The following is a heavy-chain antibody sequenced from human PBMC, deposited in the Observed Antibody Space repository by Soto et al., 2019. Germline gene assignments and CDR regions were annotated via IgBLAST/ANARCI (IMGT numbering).Heavy chain of an antibody. Sequence: KPGGSLRLSCAASGFTFSSYSMNWVRQAPGKGLEWVSSISSSSSYIYYADSVKGRFTISRDNAKNSLYLQMNSLRAEDTAVYYCARDSGTYYDDFDIWGQGTMVTVSS. CDR1: GFTFSSYS. CDR2: ISSSSSYI. J-gene: IGHJ3*02. D-gene: IGHD1-26*01. CDR3: ARDSGTYYDDFDI. V-gene: IGHV3-21*01.